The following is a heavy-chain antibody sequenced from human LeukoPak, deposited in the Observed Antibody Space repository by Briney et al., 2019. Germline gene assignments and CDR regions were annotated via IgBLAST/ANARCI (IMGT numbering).Heavy chain of an antibody. Sequence: GGSLRLSCAASGFTFSIYGMSWVRQAPGKGLEWVSAISGSGGSTDYADSVKGRFTISRDNSKNTLYLQMNSLRAEDTAVYYCAKVGYYGSGSPGNWGQGTLVTVSS. D-gene: IGHD3-10*01. CDR3: AKVGYYGSGSPGN. CDR2: ISGSGGST. J-gene: IGHJ4*02. V-gene: IGHV3-23*01. CDR1: GFTFSIYG.